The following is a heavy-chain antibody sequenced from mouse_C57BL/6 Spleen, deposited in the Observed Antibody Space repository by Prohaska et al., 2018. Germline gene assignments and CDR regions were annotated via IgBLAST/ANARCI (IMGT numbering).Heavy chain of an antibody. CDR2: IDPSDSYT. Sequence: QVQLQQPGAELVKPGASVKLSCKASGYTFTSYWMQWVKQRPGQGLEWIGEIDPSDSYTNYNQKFKGKATLTVDTSSSTAYMQLSSLTSEDSAVYYCANWDFDYWGQGTTLTVSS. CDR1: GYTFTSYW. V-gene: IGHV1-50*01. J-gene: IGHJ2*01. CDR3: ANWDFDY. D-gene: IGHD4-1*01.